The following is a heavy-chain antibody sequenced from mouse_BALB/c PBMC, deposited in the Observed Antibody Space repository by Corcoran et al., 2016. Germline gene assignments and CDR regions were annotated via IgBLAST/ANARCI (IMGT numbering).Heavy chain of an antibody. Sequence: QIQLVQAGPELKKPGETVKISCKASGYTFTNYGMNLVKQAPGKGLKWMGWINTYTGEPTYADDFKGRFAFSLETSASTAYLQINNLKNEDTATYFCAREPRAMDYWGQGTSVTVSS. CDR3: AREPRAMDY. J-gene: IGHJ4*01. CDR2: INTYTGEP. CDR1: GYTFTNYG. V-gene: IGHV9-3-1*01.